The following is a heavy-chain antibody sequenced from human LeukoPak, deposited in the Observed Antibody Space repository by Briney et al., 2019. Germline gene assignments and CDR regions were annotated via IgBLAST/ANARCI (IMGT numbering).Heavy chain of an antibody. J-gene: IGHJ4*02. V-gene: IGHV3-48*03. CDR1: GFTFSSYE. D-gene: IGHD1-26*01. CDR2: ISSSGSTI. CDR3: ARGLALSGSYLDPFNH. Sequence: GGSLRLSCAASGFTFSSYEMNWVREAPGKGLEWVSYISSSGSTIYYADSVKGRFTISRDNAKNSLYLQMNSLRAEDTAVYYCARGLALSGSYLDPFNHWGQGTLVTVSS.